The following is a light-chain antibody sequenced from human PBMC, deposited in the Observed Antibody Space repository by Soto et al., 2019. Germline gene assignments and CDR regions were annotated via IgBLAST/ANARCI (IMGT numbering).Light chain of an antibody. CDR2: AAS. CDR3: QHHDSYPLT. V-gene: IGKV1-9*01. CDR1: QAITSY. J-gene: IGKJ3*01. Sequence: IQLPQSPSSLSASVGDRVTITCRASQAITSYLAWYQQKPGTAPKLLIYAASTLQSGVPSRFSGSGSGTDFTLTISSLQPEDFATYYCQHHDSYPLTFGPGTKVDLK.